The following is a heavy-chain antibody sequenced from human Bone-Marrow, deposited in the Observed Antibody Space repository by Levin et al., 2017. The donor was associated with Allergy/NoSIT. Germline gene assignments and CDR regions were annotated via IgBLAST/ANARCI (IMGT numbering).Heavy chain of an antibody. V-gene: IGHV3-23*01. J-gene: IGHJ4*02. Sequence: GGSLRLSCEGAGFSFSSYGMSWVRQAPGKGLDWVSSLSYGGSTYYADSVKGRFTISRDNSKNTMYLEMNSLRAEDAALYYCAKGLYSGYGRPQIFDFWGQGTLVAVSS. CDR1: GFSFSSYG. CDR2: LSYGGST. CDR3: AKGLYSGYGRPQIFDF. D-gene: IGHD5-12*01.